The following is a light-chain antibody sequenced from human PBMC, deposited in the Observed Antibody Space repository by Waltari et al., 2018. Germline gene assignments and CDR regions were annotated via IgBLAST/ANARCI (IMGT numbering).Light chain of an antibody. CDR2: EDN. Sequence: SDELTQPPSVSVSPGQPARTTCSGDALPKIYAHWYQQKSGQAPVVVIYEDNKRPSEIPERFSGSSSGTMATLTISGAQVEDEADYYCYSTDSSGLGVFGTGTKVTVL. J-gene: IGLJ1*01. CDR3: YSTDSSGLGV. V-gene: IGLV3-10*01. CDR1: ALPKIY.